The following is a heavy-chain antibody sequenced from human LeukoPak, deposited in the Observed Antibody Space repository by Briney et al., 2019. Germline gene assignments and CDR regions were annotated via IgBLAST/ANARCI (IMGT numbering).Heavy chain of an antibody. CDR3: ARDRSGWSFGY. Sequence: QPGRSLSLSCAASGFTFSSSGMHWARQAPGKGLEWVALIWYDGTNTYYADSVRGRFTISRDNSKNTLYLQMNSLRAEDSAVYYCARDRSGWSFGYWGQGTLVTVSS. D-gene: IGHD6-19*01. CDR2: IWYDGTNT. CDR1: GFTFSSSG. V-gene: IGHV3-33*01. J-gene: IGHJ4*02.